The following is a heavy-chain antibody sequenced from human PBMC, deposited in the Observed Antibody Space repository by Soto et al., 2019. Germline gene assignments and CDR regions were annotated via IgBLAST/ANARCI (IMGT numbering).Heavy chain of an antibody. D-gene: IGHD1-26*01. Sequence: SQTLSLTCAISGDSVFTDSATWTWIRQSPSRGLEWLGRTYYRSKWFNDYAVSLRGRITINPDTSKNQFSLQLNSVTAEDTAVYYCVRLVGSSYFDFWGQGTPVTVSS. J-gene: IGHJ4*02. CDR2: TYYRSKWFN. CDR3: VRLVGSSYFDF. V-gene: IGHV6-1*01. CDR1: GDSVFTDSAT.